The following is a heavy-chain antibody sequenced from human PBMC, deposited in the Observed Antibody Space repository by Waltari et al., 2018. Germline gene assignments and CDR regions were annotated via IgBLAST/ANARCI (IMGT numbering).Heavy chain of an antibody. CDR2: ISHTGST. V-gene: IGHV4-30-2*01. D-gene: IGHD3-10*01. Sequence: QLQLRESGSGLVKPSQTLSLTCDVSGGLVSSGRSSWSCIRQPPGKALEWIGDISHTGSTSYNPSLRSRVTLSMDRSNNRFSLSLSSVTAADTAVYYCAREGGSGSYVNEEGFLDLWGQGTLITVSS. J-gene: IGHJ5*02. CDR1: GGLVSSGRSS. CDR3: AREGGSGSYVNEEGFLDL.